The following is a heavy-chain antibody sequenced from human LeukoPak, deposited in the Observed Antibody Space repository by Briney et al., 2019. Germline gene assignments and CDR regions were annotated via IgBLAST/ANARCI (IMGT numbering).Heavy chain of an antibody. D-gene: IGHD3-9*01. CDR1: GGSISSCY. CDR2: IYYSGST. J-gene: IGHJ3*02. CDR3: ARGLVYYDILTGSRYFDI. V-gene: IGHV4-59*08. Sequence: PSETLSLTCTVSGGSISSCYWSWIRQPPGKGLEWIGYIYYSGSTNYNPSLKSRVTISVDTSKNQFSLKLSSVTAADTAVYYCARGLVYYDILTGSRYFDIWGQGTMVTVSS.